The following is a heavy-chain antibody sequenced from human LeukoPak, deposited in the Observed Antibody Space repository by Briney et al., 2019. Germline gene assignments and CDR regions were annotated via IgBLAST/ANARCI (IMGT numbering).Heavy chain of an antibody. V-gene: IGHV5-51*01. Sequence: GESLKISCKGSGYYFPSYWIAWVRQMPGKGLEWMGIIYPADSDSRYSLPFEGQVTLSVDKSTNTAHLEWSSLKVADTGVYYCARLNSDMVSSTWGQGTPVTVSS. CDR3: ARLNSDMVSST. D-gene: IGHD5-18*01. CDR2: IYPADSDS. J-gene: IGHJ4*02. CDR1: GYYFPSYW.